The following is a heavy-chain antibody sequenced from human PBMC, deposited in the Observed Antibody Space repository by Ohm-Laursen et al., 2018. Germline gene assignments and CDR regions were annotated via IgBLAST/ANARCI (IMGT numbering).Heavy chain of an antibody. V-gene: IGHV1-69*05. J-gene: IGHJ4*02. D-gene: IGHD2-15*01. CDR2: IIPIFGTP. CDR3: VRGCLGGSCYTFDY. CDR1: GDIFSSYA. Sequence: ASVKVSCKASGDIFSSYAIHWVRQAPGQGLEYLGGIIPIFGTPDYAQSFQGRVTITTDDSTSTAYMELSSIRSEDTAIYYCVRGCLGGSCYTFDYWGQGTLLTVSS.